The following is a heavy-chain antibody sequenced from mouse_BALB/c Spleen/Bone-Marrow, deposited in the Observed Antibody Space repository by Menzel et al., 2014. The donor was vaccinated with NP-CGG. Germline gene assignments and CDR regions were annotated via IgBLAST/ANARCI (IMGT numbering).Heavy chain of an antibody. CDR3: ARWLLQYFDV. D-gene: IGHD2-3*01. CDR1: GYTFTGYW. Sequence: VQLQQSGAELVKPGASVKLSCKASGYTFTGYWMHWVKQRPGQGLEWIGEIIPSNGRTKYNEKFKSKATLTVDKSSNTAYMQLSSLTSEDSAVYYCARWLLQYFDVWGAGTTVTVSS. J-gene: IGHJ1*01. V-gene: IGHV1S81*02. CDR2: IIPSNGRT.